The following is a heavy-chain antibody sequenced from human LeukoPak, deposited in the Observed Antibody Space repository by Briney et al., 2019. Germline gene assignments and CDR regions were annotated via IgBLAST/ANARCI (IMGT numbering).Heavy chain of an antibody. Sequence: SETLSLTCTVSGGSISSYYWSWIRQPPGKGLEWIGYIYYSGSTNYNPSLKSRVTISVDTSKNQFSLKLSSVTAADTAVHYCASFPYEAGRLHDAFDIWGQGTMVTVSS. CDR3: ASFPYEAGRLHDAFDI. CDR1: GGSISSYY. V-gene: IGHV4-59*01. J-gene: IGHJ3*02. D-gene: IGHD3-3*01. CDR2: IYYSGST.